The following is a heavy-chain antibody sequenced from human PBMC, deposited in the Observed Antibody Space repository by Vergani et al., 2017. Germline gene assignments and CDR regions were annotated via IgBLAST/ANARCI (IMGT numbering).Heavy chain of an antibody. CDR3: ARDMVRGVIPLDYGMDV. CDR1: GYTFSSYY. D-gene: IGHD3-10*01. J-gene: IGHJ6*02. Sequence: QVQLVQSGAEVKKPGASVKVSCKASGYTFSSYYMHWVRQAPGQGLEWMGIINPSGGSTSYAQKFQGRVTMTRDTSTSTVYMELNSLRSEDSAVYYCARDMVRGVIPLDYGMDVWGQGTTVTVSS. CDR2: INPSGGST. V-gene: IGHV1-46*03.